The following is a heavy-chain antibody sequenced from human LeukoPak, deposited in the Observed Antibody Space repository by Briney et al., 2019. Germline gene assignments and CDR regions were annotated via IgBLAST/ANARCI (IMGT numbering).Heavy chain of an antibody. CDR1: GFTFSNFA. J-gene: IGHJ1*01. Sequence: GGSLRLSCVASGFTFSNFAMSWVRQAPGKGLEWVSSISANGGRTFYADFVKGRVSISRDTSTSTLHLQMNSLRAEDTAVYYCARAVTIFGVAKEYFQHWGQGTLVTVSS. CDR3: ARAVTIFGVAKEYFQH. D-gene: IGHD3-3*01. CDR2: ISANGGRT. V-gene: IGHV3-23*01.